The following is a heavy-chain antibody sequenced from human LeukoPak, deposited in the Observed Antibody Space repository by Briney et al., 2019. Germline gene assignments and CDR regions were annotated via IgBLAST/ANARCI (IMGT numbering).Heavy chain of an antibody. Sequence: PGGSLRLSCSTSGSTFSSYAMSWVRQAPGKGLEWVSGISDSGGNTYYAGSVKGRFTISRDNSKNMLYLQMNSLRAEDTAVYYCAKKIPTSFDPWGQGTLVTVSS. CDR3: AKKIPTSFDP. CDR2: ISDSGGNT. V-gene: IGHV3-23*01. J-gene: IGHJ5*02. CDR1: GSTFSSYA.